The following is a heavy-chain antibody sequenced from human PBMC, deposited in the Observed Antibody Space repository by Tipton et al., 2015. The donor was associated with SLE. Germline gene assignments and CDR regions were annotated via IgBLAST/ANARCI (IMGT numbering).Heavy chain of an antibody. CDR2: INHSGST. D-gene: IGHD3/OR15-3a*01. Sequence: TLSLTCAVYGGSFSGYYWSWIRQPPGKGLEWIGEINHSGSTNYNPSLKSRVTISVDTSKNQFSLKLSSVTAADTAVYYCARDLDGGFDYWGQGTLVTVSS. CDR1: GGSFSGYY. CDR3: ARDLDGGFDY. J-gene: IGHJ4*02. V-gene: IGHV4-34*01.